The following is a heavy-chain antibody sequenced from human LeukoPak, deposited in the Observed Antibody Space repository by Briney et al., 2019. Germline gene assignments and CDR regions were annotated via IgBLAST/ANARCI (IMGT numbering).Heavy chain of an antibody. CDR1: GGSISSSSYY. V-gene: IGHV4-39*07. Sequence: PSETLSLTCTVSGGSISSSSYYWGWVRQPPGKGLEWIGSIYYSGSTYYNPSLKSRVTISVDTSKNQFSLKLSSVTAADTAVYYCARDVVVVVAATHDAFDIWGQGTMVTVSS. J-gene: IGHJ3*02. D-gene: IGHD2-15*01. CDR2: IYYSGST. CDR3: ARDVVVVVAATHDAFDI.